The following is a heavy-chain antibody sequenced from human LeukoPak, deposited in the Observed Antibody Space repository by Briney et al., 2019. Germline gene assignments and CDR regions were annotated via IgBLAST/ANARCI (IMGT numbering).Heavy chain of an antibody. CDR1: GGSISSSSYY. CDR3: AREKGGYYDSSGTVDY. V-gene: IGHV4-61*01. CDR2: IYYSGST. Sequence: SETLSLTCTVSGGSISSSSYYWSWIRQPPGKGLEWIGYIYYSGSTNYNPSLKSRVTISVDTSKNQFSLKLSSVTAADTAVYYCAREKGGYYDSSGTVDYWGQGTLVTVSS. J-gene: IGHJ4*02. D-gene: IGHD3-22*01.